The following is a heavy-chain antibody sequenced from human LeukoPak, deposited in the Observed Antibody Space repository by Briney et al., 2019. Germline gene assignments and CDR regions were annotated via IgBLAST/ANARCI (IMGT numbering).Heavy chain of an antibody. Sequence: RGSLRLSCAASGFSFSAYAMSWVRPAPGEGLEWVSDIIGIGGITYYADSVKGRFTMSRDNSKNTVDQLMNGLRAEDTAIYYCARDVRYYYDSSGYYSPFDCWGQGTLVTVSS. CDR1: GFSFSAYA. CDR2: IIGIGGIT. CDR3: ARDVRYYYDSSGYYSPFDC. V-gene: IGHV3-23*01. D-gene: IGHD3-22*01. J-gene: IGHJ4*02.